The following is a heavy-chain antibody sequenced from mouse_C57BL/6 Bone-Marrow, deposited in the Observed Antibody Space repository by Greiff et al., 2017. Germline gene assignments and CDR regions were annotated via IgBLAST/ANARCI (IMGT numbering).Heavy chain of an antibody. CDR2: IYPSDSET. CDR1: GYTFTSYW. J-gene: IGHJ3*01. Sequence: VQLQQPGAELVRPGSSVKLSCKASGYTFTSYWMDWVKQRPGQGLEWIGNIYPSDSETHYNQKFKDKATLTVDKSSSTAYMQLSSLTSEDSAVYYCARWGWVLRPFAYWGQGTLVTVSA. V-gene: IGHV1-61*01. CDR3: ARWGWVLRPFAY. D-gene: IGHD2-3*01.